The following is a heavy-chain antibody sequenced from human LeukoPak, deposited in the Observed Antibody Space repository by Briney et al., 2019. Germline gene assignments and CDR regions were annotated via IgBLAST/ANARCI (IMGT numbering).Heavy chain of an antibody. J-gene: IGHJ3*02. CDR3: ARDPRGYYDSSGFHDAFDI. CDR2: IYYSGST. Sequence: SETLSLTCTVSGGSISSSNYYWGWIRQPPGKGLEWIGSIYYSGSTYYNPSLKSRVTISVDTSKNQFSLKLSSVPAADTAVYYCARDPRGYYDSSGFHDAFDIWGQGTMVTVSS. D-gene: IGHD3-22*01. CDR1: GGSISSSNYY. V-gene: IGHV4-39*07.